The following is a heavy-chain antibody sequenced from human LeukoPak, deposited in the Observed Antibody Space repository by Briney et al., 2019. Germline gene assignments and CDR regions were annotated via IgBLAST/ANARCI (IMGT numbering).Heavy chain of an antibody. CDR3: TRDWYCSGGICHNRFDP. Sequence: GASVKVSCKASGGTFSSYAISWVRQAPGQGLEWMGGIIPIFGTANYAQKVQGRVTMTTDTSTSTAYMELRSLRSDDTAVYYCTRDWYCSGGICHNRFDPWGQGTLVTVSS. CDR1: GGTFSSYA. J-gene: IGHJ5*02. V-gene: IGHV1-69*05. D-gene: IGHD2-15*01. CDR2: IIPIFGTA.